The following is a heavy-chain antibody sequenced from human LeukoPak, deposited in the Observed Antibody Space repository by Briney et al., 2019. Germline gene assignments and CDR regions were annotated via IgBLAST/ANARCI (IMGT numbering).Heavy chain of an antibody. CDR2: FDPEDGET. Sequence: ASVKVSCKVSGYTLTELSMHWVRQAPGKGLEWMGGFDPEDGETIYAQKFQGRVTMTEDTSTDTAYMELSSLRSEDTAVYYCATVILGAHNYYDSTGYLRWSFDIWGQGTMVTVSS. D-gene: IGHD3-22*01. V-gene: IGHV1-24*01. CDR3: ATVILGAHNYYDSTGYLRWSFDI. CDR1: GYTLTELS. J-gene: IGHJ3*02.